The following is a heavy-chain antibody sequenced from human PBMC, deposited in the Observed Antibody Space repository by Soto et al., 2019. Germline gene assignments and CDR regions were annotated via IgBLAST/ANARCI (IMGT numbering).Heavy chain of an antibody. CDR2: ISGSGKDT. J-gene: IGHJ6*02. CDR3: ARVHLVRTSSYYCGMDV. D-gene: IGHD6-6*01. CDR1: GFTFSNYR. Sequence: VDLVESGGGLVKPGGSLTLSCATSGFTFSNYRMNWVRQAPGKGLEWVASISGSGKDTFYRDSVKGQFTISRENAESSLVLQMNSLTVDDTAVYHCARVHLVRTSSYYCGMDVWGPGTTVTVSS. V-gene: IGHV3-21*03.